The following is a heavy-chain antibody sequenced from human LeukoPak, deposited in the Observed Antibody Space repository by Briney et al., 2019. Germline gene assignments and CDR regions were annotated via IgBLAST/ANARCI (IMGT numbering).Heavy chain of an antibody. CDR2: IRYDGSND. J-gene: IGHJ4*02. V-gene: IGHV3-30*02. Sequence: GGSLRLSCVVSGFTFSNYGMHWVRQAPGKGLEWVAFIRYDGSNDYYSDSVKGRFTISRDNSKNTVYLQMNSLRAEDTAIYYCAKDEGFFDYWGQGTLVTVSS. CDR1: GFTFSNYG. CDR3: AKDEGFFDY.